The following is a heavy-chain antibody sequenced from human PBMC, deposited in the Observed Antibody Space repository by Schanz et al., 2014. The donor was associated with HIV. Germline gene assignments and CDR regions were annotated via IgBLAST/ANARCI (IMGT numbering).Heavy chain of an antibody. V-gene: IGHV3-30-3*01. D-gene: IGHD6-13*01. CDR1: GFTFSTYA. CDR2: ISFDGSNK. Sequence: QVQLVESGGGVVQPGRSLRLSCAASGFTFSTYAMHWVRQAPGKGLEWMAVISFDGSNKYYADSVKGQFTISRDNSKNTLYLQMNSLRAEDTAVYYCAREKYSSPWWRAGLYFYGMDVWGQGTTVIVSS. CDR3: AREKYSSPWWRAGLYFYGMDV. J-gene: IGHJ6*02.